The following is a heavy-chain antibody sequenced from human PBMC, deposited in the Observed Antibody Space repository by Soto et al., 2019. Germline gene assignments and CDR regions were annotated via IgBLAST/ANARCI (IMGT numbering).Heavy chain of an antibody. CDR3: ARENVRGSSLMVGLNYYGMDV. V-gene: IGHV1-46*01. CDR2: INPSGGST. CDR1: GYTFTSYY. Sequence: QVQLVQSGAEVKKPGASVKVSCKASGYTFTSYYMHWVRQAPGQGLEWMGIINPSGGSTSYAQKFQGRVTMTRDTSTSTVYMELSSLRSEDTAVYYCARENVRGSSLMVGLNYYGMDVWGQGTTVTVSS. D-gene: IGHD6-6*01. J-gene: IGHJ6*02.